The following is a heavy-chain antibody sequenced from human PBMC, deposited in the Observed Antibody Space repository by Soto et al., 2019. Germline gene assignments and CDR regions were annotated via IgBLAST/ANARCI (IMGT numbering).Heavy chain of an antibody. J-gene: IGHJ4*02. CDR3: AREEGDSSSWYLCHFDY. CDR1: GYTFTGYY. D-gene: IGHD6-13*01. Sequence: ASVKVCCKASGYTFTGYYMHWVRQAPGQGLEWMGWINPNSGGTNYAQKFQGRVTMTRDTPISTAYMELSRLRSDDTAVYYCAREEGDSSSWYLCHFDYSGQVPTGTVSP. V-gene: IGHV1-2*02. CDR2: INPNSGGT.